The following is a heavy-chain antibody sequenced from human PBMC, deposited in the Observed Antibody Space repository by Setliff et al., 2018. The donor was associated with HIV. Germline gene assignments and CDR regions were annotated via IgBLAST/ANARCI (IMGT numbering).Heavy chain of an antibody. CDR1: GFTFSSYW. CDR2: MNSDGSSP. CDR3: AKTYYGSGTHLRWYQFDN. J-gene: IGHJ4*02. Sequence: GGSLRLSCAASGFTFSSYWMHWVRQAPGKGLVWVSRMNSDGSSPMYADSVKGRFTISRDNSRNTLYLQMNRLRAEDTAVYYCAKTYYGSGTHLRWYQFDNWGQGTLVTVSS. V-gene: IGHV3-74*03. D-gene: IGHD3-10*01.